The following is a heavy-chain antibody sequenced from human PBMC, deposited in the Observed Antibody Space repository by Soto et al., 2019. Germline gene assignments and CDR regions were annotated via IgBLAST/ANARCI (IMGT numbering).Heavy chain of an antibody. CDR3: APYLGSIIGYSDGDHFDY. CDR2: IYLDDDK. CDR1: GFSLSTSGVG. J-gene: IGHJ4*02. V-gene: IGHV2-5*02. Sequence: QITLKESGPTLVKPTQTLTLTCTFSGFSLSTSGVGVGWIRQPPGQALEGLALIYLDDDKRYSPSLKSRLTITKVTSKNQVVITMTNMDPVDTATYYCAPYLGSIIGYSDGDHFDYWGQGTLVTVSS. D-gene: IGHD5-18*01.